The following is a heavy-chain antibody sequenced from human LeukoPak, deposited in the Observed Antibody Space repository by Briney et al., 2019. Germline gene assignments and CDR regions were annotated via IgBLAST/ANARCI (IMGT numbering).Heavy chain of an antibody. Sequence: GGSLRLSCAASGFTVSSNYMSWVRQAPGKGLEWVSLIYSGGTTYYADSVKGRFTISRDNSKNTLYLQMNSLRAEDTAVYYCARAREATTGGPYYYGMDVWGQGTTVTVSS. CDR1: GFTVSSNY. V-gene: IGHV3-53*01. CDR3: ARAREATTGGPYYYGMDV. CDR2: IYSGGTT. D-gene: IGHD5-12*01. J-gene: IGHJ6*02.